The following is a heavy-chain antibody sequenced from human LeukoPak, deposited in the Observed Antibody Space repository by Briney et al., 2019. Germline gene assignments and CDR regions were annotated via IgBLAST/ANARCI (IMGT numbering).Heavy chain of an antibody. J-gene: IGHJ4*02. Sequence: ASVKVSCKASGYTFTSYDINWVRHATGQGLEWVGWMNPNSGNTGYAQKFQGRVTMTRNTSISTAYMELSSLGSEETAAYYCARGYWAAAGVDYWGQGTLVTVSS. CDR2: MNPNSGNT. D-gene: IGHD6-13*01. V-gene: IGHV1-8*01. CDR3: ARGYWAAAGVDY. CDR1: GYTFTSYD.